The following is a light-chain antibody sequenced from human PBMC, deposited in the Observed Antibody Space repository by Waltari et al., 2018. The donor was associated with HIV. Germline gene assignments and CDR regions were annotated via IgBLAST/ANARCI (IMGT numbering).Light chain of an antibody. CDR3: SSYAGSNTHVV. V-gene: IGLV2-8*01. J-gene: IGLJ2*01. CDR2: EVS. Sequence: QSALTQPPSASGSPGQSVTISCTGTSSDVGGYNYVSGYQQHPGKAPKLMIYEVSKRPSGVPDRFSGSKSGNTASLTVSGLQAEDEADYYCSSYAGSNTHVVFGGGTKLTVL. CDR1: SSDVGGYNY.